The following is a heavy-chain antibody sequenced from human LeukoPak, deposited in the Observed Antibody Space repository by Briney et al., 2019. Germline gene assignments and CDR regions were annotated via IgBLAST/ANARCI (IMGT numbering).Heavy chain of an antibody. CDR2: INPNSGGT. CDR1: GYTFTGYY. V-gene: IGHV1-2*02. Sequence: ASVKVSCKASGYTFTGYYMHWVRQAPGQGLEWMGWINPNSGGTNYAQKFQGRVTMTRDTSISTAYMELSRLRSDDTAVYYCARDRVVATTYYYYYMDVWGKGTTVTVSS. J-gene: IGHJ6*03. CDR3: ARDRVVATTYYYYYMDV. D-gene: IGHD5-12*01.